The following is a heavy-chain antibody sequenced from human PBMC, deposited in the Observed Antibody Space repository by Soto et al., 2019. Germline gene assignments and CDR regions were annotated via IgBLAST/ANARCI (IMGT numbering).Heavy chain of an antibody. CDR2: FDPEDGET. J-gene: IGHJ6*02. CDR1: GYTLTELS. Sequence: GASVKVSCKVSGYTLTELSMHWVRQAPGKGLEWMGGFDPEDGETIYAQKFQGRVTMTEDTSTDTAYMELSSLRSEDTAVYYCATASTLVTTVTTSHYYYGMDVWGQGTTVTVSS. D-gene: IGHD4-17*01. V-gene: IGHV1-24*01. CDR3: ATASTLVTTVTTSHYYYGMDV.